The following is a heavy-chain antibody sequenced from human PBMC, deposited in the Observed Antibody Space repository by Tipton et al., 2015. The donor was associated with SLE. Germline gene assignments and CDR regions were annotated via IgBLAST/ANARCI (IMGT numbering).Heavy chain of an antibody. D-gene: IGHD3-22*01. J-gene: IGHJ5*02. CDR3: ATMVNYYDSRPDNWFDP. CDR1: GGSISSYY. V-gene: IGHV4-59*12. Sequence: TLSLTCTVSGGSISSYYWSWIRQPPGKGLEWIGYIYYSGSTNYNPSLKSRVTISVDTSKNQFSLRLSSVTAADTAVYYCATMVNYYDSRPDNWFDPWGQGNLVTVSS. CDR2: IYYSGST.